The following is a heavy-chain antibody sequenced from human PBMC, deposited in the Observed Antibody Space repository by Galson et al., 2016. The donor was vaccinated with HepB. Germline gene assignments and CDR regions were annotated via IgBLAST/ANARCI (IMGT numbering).Heavy chain of an antibody. CDR2: INSDGSST. D-gene: IGHD3-10*01. CDR1: GFTFSYHW. CDR3: VRDLFSYGSGSWEDCFDP. V-gene: IGHV3-74*01. J-gene: IGHJ5*02. Sequence: SLRLSCAASGFTFSYHWMHWVRQAPGKGLEWVSHINSDGSSTSYADSVKGRFTISRDDSKNTLYLQMNSLRADDTAVYYCVRDLFSYGSGSWEDCFDPWGQGTLVTVSS.